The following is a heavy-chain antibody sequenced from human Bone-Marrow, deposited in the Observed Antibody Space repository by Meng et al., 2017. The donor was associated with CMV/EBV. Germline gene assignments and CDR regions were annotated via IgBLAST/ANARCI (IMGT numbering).Heavy chain of an antibody. Sequence: QVQLVQSGAEVKKPGASVKVSCKVSGYTLTELSMHWVRQAPGQGLEWMGWINPNSGGTNYAQKFQGRVTMTRDTSIGTAYMELSRLRSDDTAVYYCARDLGGYCSGGSCLWGQGTLVTVSS. CDR2: INPNSGGT. V-gene: IGHV1-2*02. CDR1: GYTLTELS. J-gene: IGHJ4*02. CDR3: ARDLGGYCSGGSCL. D-gene: IGHD2-15*01.